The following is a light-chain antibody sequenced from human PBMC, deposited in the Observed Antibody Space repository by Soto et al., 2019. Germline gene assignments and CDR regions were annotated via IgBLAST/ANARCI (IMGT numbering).Light chain of an antibody. CDR2: STS. CDR3: LLYYGGAQLGV. J-gene: IGLJ3*02. CDR1: TGAVTSGYY. V-gene: IGLV7-43*01. Sequence: QAVVTQEPSLTVSPGGTVTLTCASSTGAVTSGYYPNWFQQKPGQAPRALIYSTSNKYSWTPARFSGPLLGGKAALTLSGVQPEDEAEYYCLLYYGGAQLGVFGGGTKVTVL.